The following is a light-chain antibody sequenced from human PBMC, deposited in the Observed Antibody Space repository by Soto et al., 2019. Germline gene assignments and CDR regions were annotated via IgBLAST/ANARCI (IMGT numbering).Light chain of an antibody. CDR1: QGISNY. J-gene: IGKJ4*01. CDR3: QKYDSAPLT. V-gene: IGKV1-27*01. CDR2: AAS. Sequence: GDRVTITCRASQGISNYLTWHQQKPGKVPKVLIYAASTLQSGVPSRFSGSRSGSDFTLTISDLQPEDVATYYCQKYDSAPLTFGGGTKLDIK.